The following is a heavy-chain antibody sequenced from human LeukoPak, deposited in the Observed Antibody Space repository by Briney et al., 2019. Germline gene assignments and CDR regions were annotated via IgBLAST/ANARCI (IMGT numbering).Heavy chain of an antibody. CDR2: ISAYNGNT. CDR3: ARDCDRSGYYCY. V-gene: IGHV1-18*04. D-gene: IGHD3-22*01. Sequence: ASVKVSCKASGYTVTGYYMHWVRRAPGQGLEWMGWISAYNGNTNYAQKLQGRVTMTTDTSTSTAYMELRSLRSDDTAVYYCARDCDRSGYYCYWGQRTLVTVSS. J-gene: IGHJ4*02. CDR1: GYTVTGYY.